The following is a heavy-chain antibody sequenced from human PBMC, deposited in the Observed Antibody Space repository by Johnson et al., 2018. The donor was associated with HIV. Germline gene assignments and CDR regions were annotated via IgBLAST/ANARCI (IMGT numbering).Heavy chain of an antibody. V-gene: IGHV3-74*01. CDR3: AKGRYSSSWYLAGAFDI. J-gene: IGHJ3*02. CDR2: INGDGSGI. D-gene: IGHD6-13*01. Sequence: VQLIESGGGLVQPGGSLRLSCAASGFTFSSYWMHWVRQGPGKGLVWVSRINGDGSGITYADSVKGRFTISRDNAKNTLYLQMNSLRAEDTAVYYCAKGRYSSSWYLAGAFDIWGQGTKVTVSS. CDR1: GFTFSSYW.